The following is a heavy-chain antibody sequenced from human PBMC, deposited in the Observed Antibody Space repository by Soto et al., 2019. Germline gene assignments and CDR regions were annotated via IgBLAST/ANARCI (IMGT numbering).Heavy chain of an antibody. Sequence: KPSETVSLTCSVSGGSMNNGGYYWSWIRQLPGKGLEWIGYIYSNGDTYYNPSLKSRLTISVDTSKNQFSLNLTSVTAADTAVYYCARRGGSSSRYYYYALDVWGQGTTVTVSS. CDR3: ARRGGSSSRYYYYALDV. V-gene: IGHV4-31*03. CDR1: GGSMNNGGYY. J-gene: IGHJ6*02. D-gene: IGHD6-6*01. CDR2: IYSNGDT.